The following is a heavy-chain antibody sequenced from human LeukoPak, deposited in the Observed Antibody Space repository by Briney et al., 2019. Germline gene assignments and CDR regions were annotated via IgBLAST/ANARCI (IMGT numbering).Heavy chain of an antibody. Sequence: PSETLSLTCTVSGGSISSFYWSWIRQPPGKGLEWIGNIFYSGSTNYNTSLKNRVTISVDKSKSQFSLKLSSVTAADTAVYYCARDNGDYWFDYWGQGTLVTVSS. J-gene: IGHJ4*02. D-gene: IGHD4-17*01. CDR1: GGSISSFY. CDR3: ARDNGDYWFDY. CDR2: IFYSGST. V-gene: IGHV4-4*08.